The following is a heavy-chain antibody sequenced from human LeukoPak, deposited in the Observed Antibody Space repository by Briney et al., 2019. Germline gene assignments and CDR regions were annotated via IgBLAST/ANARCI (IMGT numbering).Heavy chain of an antibody. V-gene: IGHV3-30*02. CDR1: GFTFSSYG. J-gene: IGHJ4*02. CDR2: IRYDGSNK. CDR3: AKDWGVVPAEGGGSY. Sequence: PGGSLRLSCAASGFTFSSYGMHWVRQAPGKGLEWVAFIRYDGSNKYYADSVKGRFTISRDNSKNTLYLQMNSLRAEDTAVYYCAKDWGVVPAEGGGSYWGQGTLVTVSS. D-gene: IGHD2-2*01.